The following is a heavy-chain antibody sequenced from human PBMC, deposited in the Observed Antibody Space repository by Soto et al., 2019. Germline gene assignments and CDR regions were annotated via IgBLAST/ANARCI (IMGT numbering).Heavy chain of an antibody. CDR2: IIYDGSTK. D-gene: IGHD6-19*01. J-gene: IGHJ4*02. Sequence: QVQLVESGGGVVQPGRSLRLSCAASGFTFSSYGMHWVRQAPGKGLEWVAVIIYDGSTKYYADSVKGRFTISRDNSKRTLYLQMNSLRAEDTAVYYCAKDRMGAGVRGYVDYWGQGTLVTVSS. CDR1: GFTFSSYG. CDR3: AKDRMGAGVRGYVDY. V-gene: IGHV3-30*18.